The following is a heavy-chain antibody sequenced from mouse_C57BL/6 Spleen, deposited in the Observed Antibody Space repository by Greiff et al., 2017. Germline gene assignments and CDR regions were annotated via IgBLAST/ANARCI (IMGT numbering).Heavy chain of an antibody. Sequence: QVQLQQSGPELVKPGASVKISCKASGYSFTSYYIHWVKQRPGQGLEWIGWIYPGSGNTKYNEKFKGKATLTADTSSSTAYMQLSSLTSEDSAVYYCATIYDGYSAWFAYWGQGTLVTVSA. J-gene: IGHJ3*01. CDR1: GYSFTSYY. CDR2: IYPGSGNT. V-gene: IGHV1-66*01. D-gene: IGHD2-3*01. CDR3: ATIYDGYSAWFAY.